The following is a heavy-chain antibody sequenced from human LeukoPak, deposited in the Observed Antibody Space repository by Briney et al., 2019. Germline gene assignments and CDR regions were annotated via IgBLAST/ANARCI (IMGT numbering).Heavy chain of an antibody. Sequence: SETLSLTCTVSGGSISNSGYYWGWIRQPPGKGLEWIGNIYYSGSTYYNPSLKSRVTISVDTSKNQFSLKLSSVTAADTAVYYCAKTYYNDPFDFWGQGTLDTVSS. CDR3: AKTYYNDPFDF. J-gene: IGHJ4*02. D-gene: IGHD3-22*01. CDR2: IYYSGST. V-gene: IGHV4-39*01. CDR1: GGSISNSGYY.